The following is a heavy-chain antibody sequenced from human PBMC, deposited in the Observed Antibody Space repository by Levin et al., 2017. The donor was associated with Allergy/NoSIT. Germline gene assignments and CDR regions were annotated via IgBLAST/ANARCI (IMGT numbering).Heavy chain of an antibody. CDR1: GFTFSNAW. CDR2: IKSKTDGGTT. Sequence: PGGSLRLSCAASGFTFSNAWMSWVRQAPGKGLEWVGRIKSKTDGGTTDYAAPAKGRFTISRDDSKNTLYLQMNSLKTEDTAVYYCTTVADGGGGIWSPRGGFGWLAAAFDIWGQGTMVTVSS. CDR3: TTVADGGGGIWSPRGGFGWLAAAFDI. V-gene: IGHV3-15*01. J-gene: IGHJ3*02. D-gene: IGHD3-10*01.